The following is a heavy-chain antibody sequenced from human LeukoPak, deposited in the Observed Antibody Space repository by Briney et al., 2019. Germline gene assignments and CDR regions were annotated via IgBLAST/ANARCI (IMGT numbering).Heavy chain of an antibody. Sequence: GGSLRLSCAACGFTFDAYAMHWVRQAPGKGLVGVLGISWNSGSIGYADSVKGRFTISRDNAKNSLYLQMNSLRAEDTALYYCAKDIAPYYYGSGTNWFDPWGQATLVTVS. V-gene: IGHV3-9*01. D-gene: IGHD3-10*01. CDR3: AKDIAPYYYGSGTNWFDP. CDR1: GFTFDAYA. CDR2: ISWNSGSI. J-gene: IGHJ5*02.